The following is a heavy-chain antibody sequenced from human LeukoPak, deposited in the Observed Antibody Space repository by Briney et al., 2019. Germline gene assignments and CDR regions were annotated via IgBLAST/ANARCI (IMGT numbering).Heavy chain of an antibody. CDR2: IKQDGSEK. V-gene: IGHV3-7*01. D-gene: IGHD3-10*01. J-gene: IGHJ5*02. Sequence: GGSLRLSCAASGFTFNHYWMTWVRQAPERGLEWVANIKQDGSEKYYVDSVKGRFTVSRDNAKNSVYLQMNSLRVEDTAVYYFARSLLWFGEPPWAQGTLVTVSS. CDR1: GFTFNHYW. CDR3: ARSLLWFGEPP.